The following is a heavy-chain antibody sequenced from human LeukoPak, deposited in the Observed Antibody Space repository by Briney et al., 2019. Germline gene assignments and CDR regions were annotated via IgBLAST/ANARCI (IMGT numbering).Heavy chain of an antibody. CDR3: ARVDRKVQLWPTERYYYYMDV. CDR1: GFTFSSYG. CDR2: IKQDGSEK. D-gene: IGHD5-18*01. Sequence: GRSLRLSSAASGFTFSSYGMHCVRQAPGKGLEWVANIKQDGSEKYYVDSVKGRFTISRDNAKNSLFLQMNSLRAEDTAVYYCARVDRKVQLWPTERYYYYMDVWGKGTTVTVSS. V-gene: IGHV3-7*01. J-gene: IGHJ6*03.